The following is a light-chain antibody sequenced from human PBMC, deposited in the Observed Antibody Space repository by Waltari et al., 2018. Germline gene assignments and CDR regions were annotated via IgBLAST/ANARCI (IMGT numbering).Light chain of an antibody. V-gene: IGLV5-45*01. J-gene: IGLJ3*02. Sequence: QAVLTQPASLSASPGASASLTCTLRSAINVATYKISWYQQRPGSPPQFRGKYRSDSDNRRGSPVPLRFTGSKDTSANAGILLISGLQSEVEADYYCMILHNIAVVFGRGNKRSVL. CDR2: YRSDSDN. CDR3: MILHNIAVV. CDR1: SAINVATYK.